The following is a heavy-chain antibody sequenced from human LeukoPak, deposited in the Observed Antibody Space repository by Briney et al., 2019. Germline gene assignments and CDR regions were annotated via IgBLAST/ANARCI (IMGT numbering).Heavy chain of an antibody. CDR1: GFTFSSHA. V-gene: IGHV3-23*01. D-gene: IGHD3-22*01. Sequence: XSLXLSCAASGFTFSSHALGWVRQPPGKGLEWISNLSAGGITLYADSVKGRFSISRDNYKNTLYLQMTGLGAEDTALYFCVYYDSSGYEYGRLRYWGQGTPAIVSS. CDR2: LSAGGIT. CDR3: VYYDSSGYEYGRLRY. J-gene: IGHJ4*02.